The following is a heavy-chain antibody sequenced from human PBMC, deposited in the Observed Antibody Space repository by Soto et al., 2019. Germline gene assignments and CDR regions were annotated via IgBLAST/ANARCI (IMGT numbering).Heavy chain of an antibody. D-gene: IGHD2-21*02. J-gene: IGHJ4*02. CDR3: ASRSVVTAIPSD. CDR2: INHSGST. V-gene: IGHV4-34*01. Sequence: QVQLQQWGAGLLKPSETLSLTCAVYGGSFSGYYWSWIRQPPGKGLEWIGEINHSGSTSYNPSLKSRVAISVDTSKNQFSRKLSSVTAADTAVYYCASRSVVTAIPSDWGQGTLVTVSS. CDR1: GGSFSGYY.